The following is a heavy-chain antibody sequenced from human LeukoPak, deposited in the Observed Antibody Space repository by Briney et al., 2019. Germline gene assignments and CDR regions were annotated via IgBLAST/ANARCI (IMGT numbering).Heavy chain of an antibody. CDR1: GYTFTSYG. V-gene: IGHV1-18*01. Sequence: ASVKVSCKASGYTFTSYGISWVRQAPGQGLEWMGWISAYNGNTNYAQKLQGRVTMTTDTSTSTAYMELRSLRSDDTAVYYCARHKSISRQWPPRRQSNWYFDLWGRGTLVTVSS. CDR3: ARHKSISRQWPPRRQSNWYFDL. J-gene: IGHJ2*01. D-gene: IGHD6-19*01. CDR2: ISAYNGNT.